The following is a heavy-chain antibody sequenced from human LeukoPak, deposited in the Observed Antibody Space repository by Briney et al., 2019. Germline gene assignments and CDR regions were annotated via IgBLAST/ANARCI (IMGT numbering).Heavy chain of an antibody. D-gene: IGHD3-10*01. V-gene: IGHV1-69*01. CDR3: ARDYEYYYGSGSYYRFDY. J-gene: IGHJ4*02. CDR1: GGTFSSYA. CDR2: IIPIFGTA. Sequence: ASVKVSCKASGGTFSSYAISWVRQAPGQGLEWMRGIIPIFGTANYAQKFQGRVTITADESTSTAYMELSSLRSEDTAVYYCARDYEYYYGSGSYYRFDYWGQGTLVTVSS.